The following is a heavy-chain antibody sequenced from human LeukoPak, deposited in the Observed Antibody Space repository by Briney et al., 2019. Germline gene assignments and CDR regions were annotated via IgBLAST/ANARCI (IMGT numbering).Heavy chain of an antibody. V-gene: IGHV4-4*07. CDR2: IYTSGST. CDR1: GGSISIYY. Sequence: SETLSLTCSVSGGSISIYYWSWIRQPAGKGLEWIGRIYTSGSTNYNPSLKSRVTMSVDTSKNQFSLTLNSVTAADTGVYYCARAVSQWLENYYYYYMDVWGKGTTVTVSS. CDR3: ARAVSQWLENYYYYYMDV. J-gene: IGHJ6*03. D-gene: IGHD6-19*01.